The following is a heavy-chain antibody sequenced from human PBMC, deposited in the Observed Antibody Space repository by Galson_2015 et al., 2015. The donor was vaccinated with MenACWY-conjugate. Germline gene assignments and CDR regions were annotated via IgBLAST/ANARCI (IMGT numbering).Heavy chain of an antibody. CDR1: GFTFRNYW. CDR2: IKKDGNEK. Sequence: SLRLSCAASGFTFRNYWMTWVGQAPGKGLEWVASIKKDGNEKYYVDSVKDRFTISRDNAKHALYLEMNSLRVEDTAVYCCARGHYGMDVWGQGTTVTASS. V-gene: IGHV3-7*03. J-gene: IGHJ6*02. CDR3: ARGHYGMDV.